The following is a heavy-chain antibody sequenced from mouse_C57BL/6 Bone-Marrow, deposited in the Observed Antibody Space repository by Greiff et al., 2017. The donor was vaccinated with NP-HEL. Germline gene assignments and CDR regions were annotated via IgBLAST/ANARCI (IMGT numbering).Heavy chain of an antibody. CDR3: ARDRDYSNDAMDY. V-gene: IGHV5-4*01. CDR2: ISDGGSYT. CDR1: GFTFSSYA. D-gene: IGHD2-5*01. J-gene: IGHJ4*01. Sequence: EVNLVESGGGLVKPGGSLKLSCAASGFTFSSYAMSWVRQTPEKRLAWVATISDGGSYTYYPDNVKGRFTISRDNAKNNLYLQMNHLKSEDTAMYYCARDRDYSNDAMDYWGQGTSVTVSS.